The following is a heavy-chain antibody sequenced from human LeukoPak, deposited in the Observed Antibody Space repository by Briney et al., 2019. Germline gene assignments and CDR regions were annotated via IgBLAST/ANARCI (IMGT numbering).Heavy chain of an antibody. D-gene: IGHD3-3*01. CDR1: GGSISSSSYY. CDR2: IYYSGGT. CDR3: ARDGKNYDFWSGSLSMDV. Sequence: SETLSLTCTVSGGSISSSSYYWGWIRQPPGKGLEWIGSIYYSGGTYYNPSLKSRVTISVDTSKNQFSLKLSSVTAADTAVYYCARDGKNYDFWSGSLSMDVWGKGTTVTVSS. V-gene: IGHV4-39*07. J-gene: IGHJ6*03.